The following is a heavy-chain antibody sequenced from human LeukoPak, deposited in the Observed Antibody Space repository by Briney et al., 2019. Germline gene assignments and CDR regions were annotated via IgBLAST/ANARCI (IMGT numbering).Heavy chain of an antibody. CDR2: IKEDGSKK. D-gene: IGHD6-19*01. CDR3: ARVGTADYSSGWFDY. V-gene: IGHV3-7*03. J-gene: IGHJ4*02. Sequence: PGGSLRLSCAASGFPFSSYWMSWVRQAPGKGQEWVASIKEDGSKKYYVDSVKGRFTISGDNAKNSLYLQMNSLRAEDTAVYYCARVGTADYSSGWFDYWGQGTLVTVSS. CDR1: GFPFSSYW.